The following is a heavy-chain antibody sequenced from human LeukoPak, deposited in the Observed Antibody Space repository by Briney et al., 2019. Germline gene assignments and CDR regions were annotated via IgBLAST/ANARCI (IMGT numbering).Heavy chain of an antibody. CDR2: IKRNRDGGAT. CDR3: TTDHDGNGYYYAYAS. D-gene: IGHD3-22*01. Sequence: PGGSLRLSCAASGFSFSNAWMNWVRQAPGKGLEWVGRIKRNRDGGATDYAAPVKGRFTFSRDDSKNTLYLQMNSLKTEDTAVYYCTTDHDGNGYYYAYASWGQGTLVTVSS. CDR1: GFSFSNAW. V-gene: IGHV3-15*01. J-gene: IGHJ4*02.